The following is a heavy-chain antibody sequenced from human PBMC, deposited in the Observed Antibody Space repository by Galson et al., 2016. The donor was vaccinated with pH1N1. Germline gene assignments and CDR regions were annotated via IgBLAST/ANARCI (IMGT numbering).Heavy chain of an antibody. CDR1: GFTFSTYW. CDR3: VRPYCGGGTCYPGSG. D-gene: IGHD2-15*01. J-gene: IGHJ4*02. V-gene: IGHV3-74*01. Sequence: SLRLSCAASGFTFSTYWMHWVRQAPGEGLVWVSRINTDGSDTTYADSVKGRFTVSRDNAKNTLYLQMNGLRAEDTAVYYCVRPYCGGGTCYPGSGWGQGTLVTVSS. CDR2: INTDGSDT.